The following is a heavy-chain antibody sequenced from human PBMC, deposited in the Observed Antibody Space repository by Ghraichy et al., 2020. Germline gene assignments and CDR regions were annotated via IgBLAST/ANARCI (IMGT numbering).Heavy chain of an antibody. CDR2: VYSSGST. CDR3: ARHKDGSHTTFDY. D-gene: IGHD1-26*01. V-gene: IGHV4-59*08. Sequence: SETLSLTCTVSGGSISTYYWSWIRQPPGKGLEWIGHVYSSGSTNYNPSLKSRVTISVDTSTNQFSLRLRSVTAADTAVYYCARHKDGSHTTFDYWGQGTLVTVSS. CDR1: GGSISTYY. J-gene: IGHJ4*02.